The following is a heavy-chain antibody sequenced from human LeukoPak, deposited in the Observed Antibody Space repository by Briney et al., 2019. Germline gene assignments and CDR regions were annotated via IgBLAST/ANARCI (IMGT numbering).Heavy chain of an antibody. V-gene: IGHV3-30*18. CDR2: ISYDGSNK. CDR1: GFTFSSYG. CDR3: AKVPLKDRGQSYYYYYMDV. Sequence: GGSLRLSCAASGFTFSSYGMHWVRQAPGTGLKWVAVISYDGSNKYYADSVKGRFTIARDNSKNTLYLQMNSLRAEDTAVYYCAKVPLKDRGQSYYYYYMDVWGQGTTVTVSS. J-gene: IGHJ6*02. D-gene: IGHD3-10*01.